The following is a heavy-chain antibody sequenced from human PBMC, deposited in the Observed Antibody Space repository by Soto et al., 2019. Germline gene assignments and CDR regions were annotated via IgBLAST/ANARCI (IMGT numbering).Heavy chain of an antibody. CDR1: GFTVSSNY. CDR3: AGDDGAGMTTLDY. D-gene: IGHD4-17*01. V-gene: IGHV3-53*01. Sequence: PGGSLRLSCAASGFTVSSNYMSWVRQAPGKGLEWVSVIYSGGGKYYADSVKGRFTISRDNSKNTLYLQMNSLRAEDTAVYYCAGDDGAGMTTLDYWGQGTLVTVSS. CDR2: IYSGGGK. J-gene: IGHJ4*02.